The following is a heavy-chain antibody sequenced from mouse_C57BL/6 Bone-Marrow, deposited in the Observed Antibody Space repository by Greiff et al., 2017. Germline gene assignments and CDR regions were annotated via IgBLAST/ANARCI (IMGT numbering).Heavy chain of an antibody. V-gene: IGHV5-17*01. Sequence: EVKLVESGGGLVKPGGSLKLSCAASGFTFSDYGMHWVRQAPEKGLAWVAYISSGSSTIYYADTVKGRFTISRDNAKNTLFLQMTSLRSEDTAMYYCAITTVPYWYFDVWGTGTTVTGSS. CDR3: AITTVPYWYFDV. CDR2: ISSGSSTI. D-gene: IGHD1-1*01. J-gene: IGHJ1*03. CDR1: GFTFSDYG.